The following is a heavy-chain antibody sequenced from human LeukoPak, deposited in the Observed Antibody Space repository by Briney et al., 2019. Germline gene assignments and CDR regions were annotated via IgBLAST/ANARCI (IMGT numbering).Heavy chain of an antibody. CDR1: GFTFSSYA. V-gene: IGHV3-23*01. CDR2: ISGSGGST. J-gene: IGHJ4*02. CDR3: AMRPVITMVRGVIPRALDY. D-gene: IGHD3-10*01. Sequence: GGSLRLSCAASGFTFSSYAMSWVRQAPGKGLEWVSAISGSGGSTYYADSVKGRFTISRDNAKNSLYLQMNSLRAEDTAVYYCAMRPVITMVRGVIPRALDYWGQGTLVTVSS.